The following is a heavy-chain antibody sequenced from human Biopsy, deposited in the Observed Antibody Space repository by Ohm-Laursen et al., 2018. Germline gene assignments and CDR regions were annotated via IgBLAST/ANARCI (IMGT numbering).Heavy chain of an antibody. D-gene: IGHD1-26*01. J-gene: IGHJ4*02. CDR3: AHRQKWTFDF. V-gene: IGHV2-5*02. CDR2: IYGDDNK. Sequence: TQTLTLTSSFSGFSLTNGGLSVGWIRRSPGRALEWLGLIYGDDNKRYSPSLKSRLLITKDTSKNQVVLTLTNVDPVDTGTYYCAHRQKWTFDFWGQGTLVTVSS. CDR1: GFSLTNGGLS.